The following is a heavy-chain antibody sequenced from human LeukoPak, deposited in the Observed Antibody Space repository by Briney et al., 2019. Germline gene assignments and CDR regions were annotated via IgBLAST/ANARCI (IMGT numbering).Heavy chain of an antibody. CDR3: ARDPYSGGYGDYYYYYMDL. CDR2: ITSSSSYI. CDR1: GFTFSSYW. D-gene: IGHD1-26*01. J-gene: IGHJ6*03. Sequence: GGSLRLSCAASGFTFSSYWMHWVRQAPGKGLEWVSSITSSSSYIYYADSVKGRFTISRDNAKNSLYLQMNSLRAEDTAVYYCARDPYSGGYGDYYYYYMDLWGQGTTVTISS. V-gene: IGHV3-21*01.